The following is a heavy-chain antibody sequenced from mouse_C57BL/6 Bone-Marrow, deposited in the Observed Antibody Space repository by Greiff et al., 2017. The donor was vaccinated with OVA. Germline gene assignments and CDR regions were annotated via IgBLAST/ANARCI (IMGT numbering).Heavy chain of an antibody. V-gene: IGHV1-15*01. CDR3: TTITTVVAKDDY. Sequence: VQRVESGAELVRPGASVTLSCKASGYTFTDYEMHWVKQTPVHGLEWIGAIDPETGGTAYNQKFKGKAILTADKSSSTAYMELRSLTSEDSAVYYCTTITTVVAKDDYWGQGTTLTVSS. J-gene: IGHJ2*01. D-gene: IGHD1-1*01. CDR2: IDPETGGT. CDR1: GYTFTDYE.